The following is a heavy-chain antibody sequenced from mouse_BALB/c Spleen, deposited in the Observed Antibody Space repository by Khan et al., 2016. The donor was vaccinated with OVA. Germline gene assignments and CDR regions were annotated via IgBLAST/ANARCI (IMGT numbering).Heavy chain of an antibody. CDR2: INPSTGYT. CDR3: TRRGLSCIFAY. J-gene: IGHJ3*01. CDR1: GYTFTTYW. Sequence: QVQLKQSGAELAQPGASVKISCQTSGYTFTTYWMHWVKQRPGQGLEWIGYINPSTGYTEYNQRFKDKATLTTDKSSSTAYIQLSRLASEDSAVYYCTRRGLSCIFAYWGQGTLVTVSA. D-gene: IGHD1-1*02. V-gene: IGHV1-7*01.